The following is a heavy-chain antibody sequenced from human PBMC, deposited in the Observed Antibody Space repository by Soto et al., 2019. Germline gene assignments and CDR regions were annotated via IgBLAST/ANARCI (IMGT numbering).Heavy chain of an antibody. CDR2: INPSGGST. V-gene: IGHV1-46*03. CDR1: GYTFTNYY. Sequence: QVQLVQSGAEVRKPGASVKVSCKASGYTFTNYYMHWLRQAPGQGLEWMGVINPSGGSTTYTQKFQGRVTMTSDTPTSTVYMELSSLRTEDTAEYYCARGGTTLRSVAAYWGQGTLVTVSS. D-gene: IGHD1-1*01. J-gene: IGHJ4*02. CDR3: ARGGTTLRSVAAY.